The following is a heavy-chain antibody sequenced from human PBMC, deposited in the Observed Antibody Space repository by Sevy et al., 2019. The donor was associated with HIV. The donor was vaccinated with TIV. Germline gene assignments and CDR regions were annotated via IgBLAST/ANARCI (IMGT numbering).Heavy chain of an antibody. CDR1: GFTVSGNY. V-gene: IGHV3-66*01. CDR3: ARDRYYDASGYYYYYYGMDV. CDR2: IHSGGST. J-gene: IGHJ6*02. D-gene: IGHD3-22*01. Sequence: GGSLRLSCEASGFTVSGNYMAWVRLAPGKGLEWVSLIHSGGSTYYADSVKGRFTISRDNAKNTLYLQMNPLRAEDTAVYFCARDRYYDASGYYYYYYGMDVWGQGTTVTVSS.